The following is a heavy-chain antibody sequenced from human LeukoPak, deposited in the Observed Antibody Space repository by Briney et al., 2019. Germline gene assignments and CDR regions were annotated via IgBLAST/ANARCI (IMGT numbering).Heavy chain of an antibody. CDR2: IKEDGRED. D-gene: IGHD3-3*01. J-gene: IGHJ4*02. V-gene: IGHV3-7*01. CDR3: ARVRSYDFWSGLGY. Sequence: GGSLRLSCAASGFTFSGHWLTWVRQAPGKGLEWVASIKEDGREDHYVDSVKGRFTISRDNAKNSLYLQMNSLRAEDTAVYYCARVRSYDFWSGLGYWGQGTLVTVSS. CDR1: GFTFSGHW.